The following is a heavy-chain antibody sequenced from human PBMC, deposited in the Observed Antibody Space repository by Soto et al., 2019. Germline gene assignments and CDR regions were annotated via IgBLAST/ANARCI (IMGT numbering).Heavy chain of an antibody. CDR3: ARAIVGLQTGPGLLIAAAGTVYYYMDV. J-gene: IGHJ6*03. CDR2: IKQDGSEK. D-gene: IGHD6-13*01. Sequence: GGSLRLSCAASGFTFSSYWMSWVRQAPGKGLEWVANIKQDGSEKYYVDSVKGRFTISRDNAKNSLYLQMNSLRAEDTAVYYCARAIVGLQTGPGLLIAAAGTVYYYMDVWGKGTTVTVSS. CDR1: GFTFSSYW. V-gene: IGHV3-7*01.